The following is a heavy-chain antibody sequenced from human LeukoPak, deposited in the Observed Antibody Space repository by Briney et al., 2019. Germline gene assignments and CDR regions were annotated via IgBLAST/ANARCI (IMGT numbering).Heavy chain of an antibody. Sequence: PGGSLRLSCAASGFTFSSYWMSWVRQAPGKGLEWVSTISGSGGSTYYADSVKGRFTISRDSSKNTLYLQMNSLRAEDAAVYYCAKVCNGDYDYFDYWGQGTLVTVSS. J-gene: IGHJ4*02. V-gene: IGHV3-23*01. CDR2: ISGSGGST. CDR3: AKVCNGDYDYFDY. CDR1: GFTFSSYW. D-gene: IGHD4-17*01.